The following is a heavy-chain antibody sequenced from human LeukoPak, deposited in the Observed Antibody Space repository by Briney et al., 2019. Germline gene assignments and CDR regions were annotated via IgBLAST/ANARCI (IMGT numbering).Heavy chain of an antibody. CDR1: GFTFSSYG. V-gene: IGHV3-23*01. D-gene: IGHD5-24*01. CDR2: VSGSGGST. Sequence: GGSLRLSCVASGFTFSSYGMRWVRQAPGKGLEWVSGVSGSGGSTYYADSVKGRFTISRDNAKNTLYLQMTSLRAEDTAIYYCVRDGDVYNFDHWGQRTMVTVSS. J-gene: IGHJ4*02. CDR3: VRDGDVYNFDH.